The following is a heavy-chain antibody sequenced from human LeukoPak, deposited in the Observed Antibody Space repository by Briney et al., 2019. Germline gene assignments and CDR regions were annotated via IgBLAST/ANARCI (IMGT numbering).Heavy chain of an antibody. V-gene: IGHV3-23*01. CDR3: AEKAYYYTTNYYYYMDV. CDR2: ISGSGGSI. CDR1: GFTFSNYG. Sequence: GGSLRLSCAASGFTFSNYGMSWVRQAPGKGLEWVSAISGSGGSIYYADSVKGRFTISRDNSKNTLYLQMNSLRAEDTAVYYCAEKAYYYTTNYYYYMDVWGKGTTVTVSS. D-gene: IGHD2/OR15-2a*01. J-gene: IGHJ6*03.